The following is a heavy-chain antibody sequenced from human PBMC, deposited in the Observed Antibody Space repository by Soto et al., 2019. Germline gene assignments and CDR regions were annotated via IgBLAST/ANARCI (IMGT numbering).Heavy chain of an antibody. CDR3: ARDPSSFNWYFDL. CDR2: ISSSSSYT. Sequence: GGSLRLSCAASGFTFSSYSMNWVRQAPGKGLEWVSSISSSSSYTYYADSVKGRFTISRDNAKNSLYLQMNSLRAEDTAVYYCARDPSSFNWYFDLWGRGTLVT. D-gene: IGHD2-15*01. CDR1: GFTFSSYS. J-gene: IGHJ2*01. V-gene: IGHV3-21*01.